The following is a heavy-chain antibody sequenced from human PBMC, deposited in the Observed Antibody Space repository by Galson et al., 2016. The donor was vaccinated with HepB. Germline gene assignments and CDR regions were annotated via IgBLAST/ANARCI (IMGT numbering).Heavy chain of an antibody. V-gene: IGHV1-24*01. CDR3: ATIYGSGSNNYWYFDL. J-gene: IGHJ2*01. CDR2: FDPEEGET. Sequence: SVKVSCKVSGYTVTELSMHWVRQAPGKGLEWMGGFDPEEGETIYAQTFQGRVKVTEDTSTNTAYMELSSLGSEDTAVYYCATIYGSGSNNYWYFDLWGRGTLVTVSS. CDR1: GYTVTELS. D-gene: IGHD3-10*01.